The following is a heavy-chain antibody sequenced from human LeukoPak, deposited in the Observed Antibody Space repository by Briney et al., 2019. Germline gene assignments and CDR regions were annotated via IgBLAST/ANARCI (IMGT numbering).Heavy chain of an antibody. J-gene: IGHJ6*02. CDR2: IYYSGST. D-gene: IGHD3-9*01. V-gene: IGHV4-31*03. CDR1: GGSISSGGYY. CDR3: ARNQAHYDILTGYYTRYGMDV. Sequence: PSETLSLTCTVSGGSISSGGYYWSWIRQHPGKGLEWIGYIYYSGSTYYNPSLKSRVTISVDTSKNQFSLKLSSVTAADTAVYYCARNQAHYDILTGYYTRYGMDVWGQGTTVTVSS.